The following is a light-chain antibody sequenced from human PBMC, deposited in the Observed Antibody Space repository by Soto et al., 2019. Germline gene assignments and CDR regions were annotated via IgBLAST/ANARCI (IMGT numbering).Light chain of an antibody. CDR1: SGSIASNY. CDR3: QSYDSGLVV. J-gene: IGLJ2*01. V-gene: IGLV6-57*04. Sequence: NFMLTQPHSVSESPGKTVTISCTRSSGSIASNYVQWYQQRPGSAPTTVIYEDNQRPSGVPDRFSGSIDSSSNSASLTISGLKTEDEADYYCQSYDSGLVVFGGGTQLTVL. CDR2: EDN.